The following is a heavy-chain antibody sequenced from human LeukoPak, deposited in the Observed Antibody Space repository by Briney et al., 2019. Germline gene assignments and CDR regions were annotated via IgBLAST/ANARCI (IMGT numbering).Heavy chain of an antibody. CDR2: ISAYNGNT. CDR1: GYTFTSYG. CDR3: ARDGSGWLFDY. Sequence: GASVKVSCKASGYTFTSYGISWVRQAPGQGLEWMGWISAYNGNTNYAQKLQGRVTMTTDTSTSTVYMELRSLRSDDTAVYYCARDGSGWLFDYWGQGTLVTVSS. J-gene: IGHJ4*02. D-gene: IGHD6-19*01. V-gene: IGHV1-18*04.